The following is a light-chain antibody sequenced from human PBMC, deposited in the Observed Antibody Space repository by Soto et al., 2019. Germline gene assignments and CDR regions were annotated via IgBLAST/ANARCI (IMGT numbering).Light chain of an antibody. CDR1: QSVSSN. CDR2: GAS. V-gene: IGKV3-15*01. J-gene: IGKJ4*01. CDR3: QEYNNWPALT. Sequence: EILMTQSQATLSVSPGEIATLSCRANQSVSSNLAWYQQKAGQAPRLLISGASTRATGIPDRFSGSGSGTEFTLTISSLQSEDFAVYYCQEYNNWPALTFGGGTKVDIK.